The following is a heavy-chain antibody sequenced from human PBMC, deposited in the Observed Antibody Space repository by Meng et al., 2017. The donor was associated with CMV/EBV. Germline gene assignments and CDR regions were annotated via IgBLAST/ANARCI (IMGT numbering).Heavy chain of an antibody. D-gene: IGHD2-2*03. Sequence: LSLTCAASGFTVSSNEMSWVRQAPGKGLEWVSSISGGSTYYADSRKGRFTISRDNAKNSLYLQMNSLRDEDTALYYCAKDIRGYWYSLEYWGQGTLVTVSS. J-gene: IGHJ4*02. V-gene: IGHV3-38*03. CDR1: GFTVSSNE. CDR3: AKDIRGYWYSLEY. CDR2: ISGGST.